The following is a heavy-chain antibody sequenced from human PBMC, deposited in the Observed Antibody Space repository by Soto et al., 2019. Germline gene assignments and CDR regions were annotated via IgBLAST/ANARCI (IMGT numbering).Heavy chain of an antibody. CDR1: GYSFTTYA. CDR2: IDVGTGNT. V-gene: IGHV1-3*01. CDR3: ARNIVATIQLDF. D-gene: IGHD5-12*01. Sequence: QVQLVQSGAEVKKPGASVKVSCKASGYSFTTYAVHWVRQAPGQRLEWMGWIDVGTGNTKYSQKFQGRVTMTRDTAANTAYMELSSLTSEDTAVYYCARNIVATIQLDFWGQGTLVTVSS. J-gene: IGHJ4*02.